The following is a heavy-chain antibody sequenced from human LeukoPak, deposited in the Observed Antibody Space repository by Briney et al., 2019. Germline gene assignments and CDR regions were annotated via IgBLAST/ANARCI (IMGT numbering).Heavy chain of an antibody. Sequence: GGSLRLSCAASGFTFSSFAMSWVRQVPGKGLEWVSGISGNGGTTHHADSVKGRFTISRDNPKNTLYLQMNSLRGEDTAVYYCAKWKYGSDFGYFDYWGQGTLVTVSS. CDR2: ISGNGGTT. CDR3: AKWKYGSDFGYFDY. V-gene: IGHV3-23*01. D-gene: IGHD3-10*01. J-gene: IGHJ4*02. CDR1: GFTFSSFA.